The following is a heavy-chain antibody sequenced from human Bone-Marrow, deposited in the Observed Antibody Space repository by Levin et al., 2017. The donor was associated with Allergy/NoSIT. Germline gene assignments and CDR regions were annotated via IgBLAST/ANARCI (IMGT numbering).Heavy chain of an antibody. V-gene: IGHV4-31*03. J-gene: IGHJ4*02. Sequence: SETLSLTCTVSGGSISSAGYHWTWIRQYPGKGLEWIGNISYRGSTYFNPSLKSRLAMSIDTSEQHFSLNLTSVSAADTAIYYCARLVGYSFDYWGQGALVTVSS. D-gene: IGHD2-8*02. CDR1: GGSISSAGYH. CDR3: ARLVGYSFDY. CDR2: ISYRGST.